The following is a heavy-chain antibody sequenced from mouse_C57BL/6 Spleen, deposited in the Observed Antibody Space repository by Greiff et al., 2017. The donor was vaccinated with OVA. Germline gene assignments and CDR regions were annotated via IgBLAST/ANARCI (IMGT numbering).Heavy chain of an antibody. J-gene: IGHJ4*01. CDR3: ASQFITTVVEAMDY. D-gene: IGHD1-1*01. Sequence: VQLQQPGAELVKPGASVKLSCKASGYTFTSYWMHWVKQRPGQGLEWIGMIHPNSGSTNYNEKFKSKATLTVDKSSSTAYMQLSSLTSEDSAVYYCASQFITTVVEAMDYWGQGTSVTVSS. V-gene: IGHV1-64*01. CDR1: GYTFTSYW. CDR2: IHPNSGST.